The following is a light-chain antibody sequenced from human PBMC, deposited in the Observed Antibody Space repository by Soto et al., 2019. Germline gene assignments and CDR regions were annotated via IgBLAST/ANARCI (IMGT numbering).Light chain of an antibody. CDR1: QSVSSNY. Sequence: EIVLTQSPGTLSLSPGERATLSCRASQSVSSNYLAWYQKKPGQAPRLLIYGASTRATGIPDRFSGSGSGTDFTLTISRLEPEDFAVYYCQLYDNSLYTFGQGTNLDIK. V-gene: IGKV3-20*01. CDR2: GAS. J-gene: IGKJ2*01. CDR3: QLYDNSLYT.